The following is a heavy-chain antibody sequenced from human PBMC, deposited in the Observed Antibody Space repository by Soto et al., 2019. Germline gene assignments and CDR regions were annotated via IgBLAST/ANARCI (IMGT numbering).Heavy chain of an antibody. CDR2: INGDGITR. J-gene: IGHJ2*01. Sequence: GGSLRLSCAASEFAFNTYWMHWVRQVPGKGLEWVSRINGDGITRTYADSVKGRFTISRDNAENILYLQMNSLRAEDTAVYYCARIITAAGGRRYFDLWGRGTLVTVSS. D-gene: IGHD6-13*01. V-gene: IGHV3-74*01. CDR3: ARIITAAGGRRYFDL. CDR1: EFAFNTYW.